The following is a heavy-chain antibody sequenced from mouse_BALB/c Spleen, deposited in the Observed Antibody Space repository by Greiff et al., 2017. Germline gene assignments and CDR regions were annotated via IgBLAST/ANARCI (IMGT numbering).Heavy chain of an antibody. CDR3: ARIYYGNYEAMDY. CDR2: ISYSGST. J-gene: IGHJ4*01. V-gene: IGHV3-2*02. CDR1: GYSITSDYA. D-gene: IGHD2-1*01. Sequence: VQLKESGPGLVKPSQSLSLTCTVTGYSITSDYAWNWIRQFPGNQLEWMGYISYSGSTSYNPSLKSRISITRDTSKNQFFLQLNSVTTEDTATYYCARIYYGNYEAMDYWGQGTSVTVSS.